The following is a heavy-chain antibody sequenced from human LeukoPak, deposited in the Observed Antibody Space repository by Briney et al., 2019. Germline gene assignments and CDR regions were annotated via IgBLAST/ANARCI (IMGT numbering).Heavy chain of an antibody. CDR1: GFTFSSYS. CDR2: ISSSTNSI. V-gene: IGHV3-48*04. J-gene: IGHJ4*02. CDR3: ARDSRSREEAPSDY. Sequence: PGGSLRLSCAASGFTFSSYSMNWVRQAPGKGLEWVSYISSSTNSIYYADSVKGRFTISRDNAKNSLYLQMNSLRAEDTAVYYCARDSRSREEAPSDYWGQGTLVTVSS. D-gene: IGHD1-26*01.